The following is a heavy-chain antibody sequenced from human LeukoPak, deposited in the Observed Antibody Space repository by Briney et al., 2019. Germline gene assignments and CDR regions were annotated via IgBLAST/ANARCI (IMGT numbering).Heavy chain of an antibody. J-gene: IGHJ4*02. Sequence: SETLSLTCAVYGGSFSGYYWSWIRQPPGKGLEWIGEINHSGSTNYNPSLKSRVTMSVDTSKNQFSLKLSSVTAADTAVYYCARDTYYYDSSGYYAFDYWGQGTLVTVSS. CDR2: INHSGST. CDR3: ARDTYYYDSSGYYAFDY. CDR1: GGSFSGYY. D-gene: IGHD3-22*01. V-gene: IGHV4-34*01.